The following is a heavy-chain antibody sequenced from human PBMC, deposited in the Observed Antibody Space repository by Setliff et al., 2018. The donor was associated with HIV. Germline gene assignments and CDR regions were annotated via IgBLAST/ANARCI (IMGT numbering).Heavy chain of an antibody. J-gene: IGHJ4*02. CDR3: ARDEYYDSSGRSSY. Sequence: GGSLRLSCAASGFTFSTYAMTWVRQGPGKGLEWVSGISGGGGTTYYADSVKGRFTISRDSSKNTLYLQMNSLRAEDTAVYYCARDEYYDSSGRSSYWGQGTLVTVSS. CDR2: ISGGGGTT. CDR1: GFTFSTYA. V-gene: IGHV3-23*01. D-gene: IGHD3-22*01.